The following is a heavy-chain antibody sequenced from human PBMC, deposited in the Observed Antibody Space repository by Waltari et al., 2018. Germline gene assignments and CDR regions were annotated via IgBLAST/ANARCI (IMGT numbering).Heavy chain of an antibody. CDR3: ARGGGVLSFDY. V-gene: IGHV3-48*03. CDR1: GFTFSSYE. Sequence: EVQLVESGGGLVQPGGSLRLSYAASGFTFSSYEMNWVRQAPGKGLEWVSSISSSGSTIYYADSVKGRFTISRDNAKNSLYLQMNSLRAEDTAVYYCARGGGVLSFDYWGQGTLVTVSS. CDR2: ISSSGSTI. J-gene: IGHJ4*02. D-gene: IGHD3-16*02.